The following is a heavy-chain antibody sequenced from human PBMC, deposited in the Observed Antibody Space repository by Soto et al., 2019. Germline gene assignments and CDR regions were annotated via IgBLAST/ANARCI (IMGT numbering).Heavy chain of an antibody. J-gene: IGHJ4*02. V-gene: IGHV3-66*01. D-gene: IGHD5-12*01. Sequence: EVQLVESGGGLVQPGGSLRLSCAASGFNVSRNYMNWVRQAPGKGPEWVSLIYSTGGTKYADPVMGRFTISRDTSKNTLYLQMNRLRVEDTAVYYCARKTDSGGSGKGAYWGRGTLVTVSS. CDR3: ARKTDSGGSGKGAY. CDR2: IYSTGGT. CDR1: GFNVSRNY.